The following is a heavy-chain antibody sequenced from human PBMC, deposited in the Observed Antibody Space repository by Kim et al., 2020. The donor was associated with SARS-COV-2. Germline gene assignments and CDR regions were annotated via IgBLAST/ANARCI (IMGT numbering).Heavy chain of an antibody. CDR3: AKDPSGGWYQAEYVQH. J-gene: IGHJ1*01. V-gene: IGHV3-23*01. D-gene: IGHD6-19*01. CDR2: ISGSGGST. Sequence: GGSLRLSCAASGFTFSSYAMSWVRQAPGKGLEWVSGISGSGGSTYYADSVKGRFTISRDNSKNTLYLQMNSLRAEDTAAYHCAKDPSGGWYQAEYVQHWGQGTLVTVSS. CDR1: GFTFSSYA.